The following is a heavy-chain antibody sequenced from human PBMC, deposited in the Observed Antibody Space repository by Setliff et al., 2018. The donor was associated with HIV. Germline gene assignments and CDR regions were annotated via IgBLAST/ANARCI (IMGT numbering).Heavy chain of an antibody. CDR2: ISRSSSDI. Sequence: GSLRLSCKATGFSFSLYSMNWVRQAPGKGLEWVSSISRSSSDIYYADSVKGRFTVSRDNAKNSLYLQMNSLRAEDTAVYYCARVGYCSSTSCYDYWGQGTLVTVSS. D-gene: IGHD2-2*01. J-gene: IGHJ4*02. CDR3: ARVGYCSSTSCYDY. CDR1: GFSFSLYS. V-gene: IGHV3-21*01.